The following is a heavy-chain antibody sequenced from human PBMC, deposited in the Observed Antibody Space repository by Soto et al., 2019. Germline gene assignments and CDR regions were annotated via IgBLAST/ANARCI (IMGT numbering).Heavy chain of an antibody. Sequence: QVQLVQSGAEVKKPGASVKVSCKFSGYSFINYGMTWVRQAPGQGFEWMGWISGSNGATNYAQRFQGRVTLTTDTSTNTADMERRSLRLDDTAIYYCARDSKWLIINGNWFDSWGQGTLVTVSS. CDR2: ISGSNGAT. D-gene: IGHD5-12*01. J-gene: IGHJ5*01. CDR1: GYSFINYG. V-gene: IGHV1-18*04. CDR3: ARDSKWLIINGNWFDS.